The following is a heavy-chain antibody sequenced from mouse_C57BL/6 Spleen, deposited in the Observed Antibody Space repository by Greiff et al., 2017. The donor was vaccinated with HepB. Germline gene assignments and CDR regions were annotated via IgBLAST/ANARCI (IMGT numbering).Heavy chain of an antibody. D-gene: IGHD3-2*02. CDR2: IYPGDGDT. Sequence: QVQLQQSGPELVKPGASVKISCKASGYAFSSSWMNWVKQRPGKGLEWIGRIYPGDGDTNYNGKFKGKATLTADKSSSTAYMQLSSLTSEDSAVYCCAGWAQADYWGQGTTLTVSS. J-gene: IGHJ2*01. CDR1: GYAFSSSW. V-gene: IGHV1-82*01. CDR3: AGWAQADY.